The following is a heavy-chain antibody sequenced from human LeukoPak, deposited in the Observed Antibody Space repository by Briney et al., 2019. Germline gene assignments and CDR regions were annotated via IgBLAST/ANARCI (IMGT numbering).Heavy chain of an antibody. V-gene: IGHV1-18*01. J-gene: IGHJ6*03. Sequence: RASVKVSCKASGYTFTSYGISWVRQAPGQGLEWMGWISAYNGNTNYAQKLQGRVTMTTDTSTSTAYMELRSLRSDDTAVYYCARVVRGATLYYYYYMDVWGKGTTVTVSS. CDR2: ISAYNGNT. D-gene: IGHD3-10*01. CDR1: GYTFTSYG. CDR3: ARVVRGATLYYYYYMDV.